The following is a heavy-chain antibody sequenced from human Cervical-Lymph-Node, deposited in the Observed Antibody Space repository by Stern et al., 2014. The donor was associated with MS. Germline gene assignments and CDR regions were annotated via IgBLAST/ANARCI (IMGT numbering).Heavy chain of an antibody. J-gene: IGHJ6*02. V-gene: IGHV3-30*03. CDR3: ARPRRPYFFRGNHHYYGMDV. D-gene: IGHD2/OR15-2a*01. CDR1: GFTFSSYG. CDR2: ISYDGSNE. Sequence: VQLVESGGGVVQPGRSLRLSCAASGFTFSSYGMHWVRQAPGKGLEWVTLISYDGSNEYYAYSVKGRFTISRDNSKNTVYLQMNSLRPEDTAVYYCARPRRPYFFRGNHHYYGMDVWGQGTRVSVSS.